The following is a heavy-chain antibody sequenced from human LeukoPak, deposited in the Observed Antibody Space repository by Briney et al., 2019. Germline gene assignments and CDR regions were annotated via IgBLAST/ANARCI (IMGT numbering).Heavy chain of an antibody. CDR2: ISYDGSNK. V-gene: IGHV3-30*18. CDR3: AKELRYFDWRSLGNDYYYGMDV. Sequence: GGSLRLSCAASGFTFSSYGMHWVRQAPGKGLEWVAVISYDGSNKYYADSVKGRFTISRDNSKKTLYLQMNSLRAEDTAVYYCAKELRYFDWRSLGNDYYYGMDVWGQGTTVTVSS. D-gene: IGHD3-9*01. CDR1: GFTFSSYG. J-gene: IGHJ6*02.